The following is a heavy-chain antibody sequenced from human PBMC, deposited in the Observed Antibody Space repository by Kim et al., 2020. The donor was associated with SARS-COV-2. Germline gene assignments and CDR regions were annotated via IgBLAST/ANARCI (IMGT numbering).Heavy chain of an antibody. Sequence: SETLSLTCTVSGYSISSGYYWGWIRQPPGKELEWIGNIYPGGTIYHSEATYYHPSLRGRVTISVDTSKNQFSLKLNSVTAADTAVYYCARAWPQAAGGNLGWSTWFDPWGQGTLVTVSS. CDR2: IYPGGTIYHSEAT. CDR1: GYSISSGYY. V-gene: IGHV4-38-2*02. J-gene: IGHJ5*02. CDR3: ARAWPQAAGGNLGWSTWFDP. D-gene: IGHD6-13*01.